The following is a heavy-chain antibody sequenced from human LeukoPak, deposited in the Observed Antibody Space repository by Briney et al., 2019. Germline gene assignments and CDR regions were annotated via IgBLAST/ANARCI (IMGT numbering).Heavy chain of an antibody. D-gene: IGHD4-23*01. CDR2: IYYSGST. V-gene: IGHV4-61*01. CDR1: GGSISSGSYY. J-gene: IGHJ4*02. CDR3: ARLETLFYGGNVDY. Sequence: SQTLSLTCTVSGGSISSGSYYWSWIRQPPGKGLEWIGYIYYSGSTNYNPSLKSRVTISVDTSKNQFSLKLSSVTAADTAVYYCARLETLFYGGNVDYWGQGTLVTVSS.